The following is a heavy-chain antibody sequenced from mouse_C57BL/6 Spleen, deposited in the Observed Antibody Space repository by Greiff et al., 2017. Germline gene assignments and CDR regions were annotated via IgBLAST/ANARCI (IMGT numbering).Heavy chain of an antibody. CDR1: GYTFTEYT. CDR3: ARHEEGWYYFDY. Sequence: QVQLQQSGAELVKPGASVKLSCKASGYTFTEYTIHWVKQRSGQGLGWIGWFYPGSGSIKYNEKFKDKATLTADKSSRTVYMELSRLTSEDSAVYFWARHEEGWYYFDYWGQGTTLTVSS. J-gene: IGHJ2*01. V-gene: IGHV1-62-2*01. D-gene: IGHD3-3*01. CDR2: FYPGSGSI.